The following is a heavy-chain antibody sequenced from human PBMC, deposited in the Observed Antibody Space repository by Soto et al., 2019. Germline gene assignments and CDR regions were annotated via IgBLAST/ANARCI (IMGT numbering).Heavy chain of an antibody. D-gene: IGHD5-12*01. Sequence: LVKVACKASGGTFSSYAISWVRQKNRRGLEWMGGIIPIFGTANYAQKFQGRVTITADGPTSTAYMELSSLRSEDTAVYYCARARGYDFTQNWFDPWGQGTLVTVSS. CDR2: IIPIFGTA. V-gene: IGHV1-69*13. CDR1: GGTFSSYA. CDR3: ARARGYDFTQNWFDP. J-gene: IGHJ5*02.